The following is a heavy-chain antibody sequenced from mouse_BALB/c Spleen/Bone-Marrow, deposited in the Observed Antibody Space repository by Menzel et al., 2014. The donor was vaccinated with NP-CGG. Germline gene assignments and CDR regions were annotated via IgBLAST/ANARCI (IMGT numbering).Heavy chain of an antibody. Sequence: EVKLEESGTVLARPGAAVKMSCKASGYTFSNYWMHWVKQRPGQGLEWIGTIYPGNSDTTYNQKFKGKATLTAVTSTSTAYMEHSSLANEDFAVYSSTTLAQNKVDYWGQGTTLTVSS. CDR1: GYTFSNYW. CDR3: TTLAQNKVDY. D-gene: IGHD3-1*01. J-gene: IGHJ2*01. V-gene: IGHV1-5*01. CDR2: IYPGNSDT.